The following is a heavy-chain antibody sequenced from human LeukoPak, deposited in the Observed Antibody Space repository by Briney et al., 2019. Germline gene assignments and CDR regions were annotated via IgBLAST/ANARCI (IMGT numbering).Heavy chain of an antibody. CDR2: IYYSGST. J-gene: IGHJ3*02. CDR3: ARGLQVVYGGNGLSAFDI. D-gene: IGHD4-23*01. V-gene: IGHV4-59*01. Sequence: SETLSLTCTVSGGSISSYYWSWIRQPPGKGLEWIGYIYYSGSTNYNPSLKSRVTISVDMSKNQFSLKLSSVTAADTAVYYCARGLQVVYGGNGLSAFDIWGQGTMVTVSS. CDR1: GGSISSYY.